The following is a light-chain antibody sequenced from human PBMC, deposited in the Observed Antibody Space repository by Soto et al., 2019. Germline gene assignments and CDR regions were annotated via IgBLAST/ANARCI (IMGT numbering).Light chain of an antibody. CDR1: QNINTY. J-gene: IGKJ3*01. V-gene: IGKV1-39*01. Sequence: DIHMTHSPYSLSAAVVDRVTIACRASQNINTYLNWYQQKPGKAPKLLIFDAASLQSGVPSRFSGGGSRTDFTLTITSLQPEDFATYYCQQTSSAPFTFGPGTKVDIK. CDR3: QQTSSAPFT. CDR2: DAA.